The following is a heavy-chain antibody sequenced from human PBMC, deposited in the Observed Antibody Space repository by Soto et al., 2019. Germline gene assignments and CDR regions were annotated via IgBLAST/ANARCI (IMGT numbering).Heavy chain of an antibody. Sequence: EVQLVESGGGLVQPGGSLRLSCAASGFTFSSYSMNWTSQAPGKGLEWISYISSSSRTIYYPDSVKGRFTISRDNAKNSLYLQMNSLRAEDTAVYYCARDKGRSPLDYWGQGTLVTVSS. CDR2: ISSSSRTI. J-gene: IGHJ4*02. CDR3: ARDKGRSPLDY. V-gene: IGHV3-48*01. CDR1: GFTFSSYS. D-gene: IGHD2-15*01.